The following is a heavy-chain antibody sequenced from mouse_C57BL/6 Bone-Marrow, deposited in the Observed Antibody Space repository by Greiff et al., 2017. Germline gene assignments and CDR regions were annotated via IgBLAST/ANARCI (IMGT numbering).Heavy chain of an antibody. D-gene: IGHD1-1*01. V-gene: IGHV1-78*01. CDR3: ARSYYYGSSYPYYFDY. CDR1: GYTFTDHT. CDR2: IYPRDGST. Sequence: VQLQQSDAELVKPGASVKISCKVSGYTFTDHTIHWMKQRPEQGLEWIGYIYPRDGSTKYNEKFKGKATLTADKSSSTAYMQLNSLTSEDSAVYFCARSYYYGSSYPYYFDYWGQGTTLTVSS. J-gene: IGHJ2*01.